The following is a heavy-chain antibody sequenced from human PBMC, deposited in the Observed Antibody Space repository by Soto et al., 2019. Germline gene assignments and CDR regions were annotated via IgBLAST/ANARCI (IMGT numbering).Heavy chain of an antibody. Sequence: ASVKVSCKASGYTFTSYGISWVRQALGQGLEWMGWISAYNGNTNYAQKLQGRVTMTTDTSTSTAYMELRSLRSDDTAVYYCAITPDYCSSTSYYLGFDPWGQGTLVTVSS. CDR3: AITPDYCSSTSYYLGFDP. CDR1: GYTFTSYG. D-gene: IGHD2-2*01. V-gene: IGHV1-18*04. J-gene: IGHJ5*02. CDR2: ISAYNGNT.